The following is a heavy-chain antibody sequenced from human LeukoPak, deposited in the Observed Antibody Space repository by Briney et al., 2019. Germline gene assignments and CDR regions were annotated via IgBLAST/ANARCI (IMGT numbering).Heavy chain of an antibody. CDR1: GYTFSSYY. CDR2: INPSGGST. J-gene: IGHJ6*02. Sequence: ASVKVSCKASGYTFSSYYIHWIRQAPGQGLEWMGIINPSGGSTSYAQKFQGRVTVTRDTSTSTVYMDLSSLSSEDTAVYYCARIPRNTPPYYYYGMDVWGQGTAVTVSS. V-gene: IGHV1-46*01. CDR3: ARIPRNTPPYYYYGMDV.